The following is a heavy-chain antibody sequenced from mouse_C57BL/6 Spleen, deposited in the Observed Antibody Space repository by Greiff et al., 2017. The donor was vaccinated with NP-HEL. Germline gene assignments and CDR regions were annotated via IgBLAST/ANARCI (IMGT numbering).Heavy chain of an antibody. CDR1: GYTFTSYW. Sequence: VQLQQPGAELVMPGASVKLSCKASGYTFTSYWMHWVKQRPGQGLEWIGEIDPSDSYTNYNQKFKGKSTLTVDKSSSTAYMQLSSLTSEDSAVYYCARRTLYPYYFDYWGQGTTLTVSS. D-gene: IGHD2-12*01. CDR3: ARRTLYPYYFDY. CDR2: IDPSDSYT. J-gene: IGHJ2*01. V-gene: IGHV1-69*01.